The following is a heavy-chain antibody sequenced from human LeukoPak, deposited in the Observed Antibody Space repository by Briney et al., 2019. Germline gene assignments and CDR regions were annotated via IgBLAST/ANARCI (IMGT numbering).Heavy chain of an antibody. CDR2: INPNSGGT. CDR1: GYTFTGYY. V-gene: IGHV1-2*02. D-gene: IGHD4-23*01. Sequence: ASVKVSCKASGYTFTGYYMHWVRQAPGQGLEWMGWINPNSGGTNYAQKFQGRVTMTRDTSIGTAYMELSRLRSDDTAVYYCARESVEYYYYYYMDVWGKGNTVTISS. J-gene: IGHJ6*03. CDR3: ARESVEYYYYYYMDV.